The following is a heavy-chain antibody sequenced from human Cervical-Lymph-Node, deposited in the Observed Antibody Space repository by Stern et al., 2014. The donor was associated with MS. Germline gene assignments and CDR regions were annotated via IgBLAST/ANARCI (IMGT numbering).Heavy chain of an antibody. CDR3: AKHGFVRGFGVVGYYFDY. CDR2: ISGSGGST. CDR1: GFTFSSYA. Sequence: EVQLVESGGGLVQPGGSLRLSCAASGFTFSSYAMSWVRQAPGKGLEWVSAISGSGGSTYYADSVKGRFTISRDNSKNTLYLQMNSLRAEDTAVYYCAKHGFVRGFGVVGYYFDYWGQGTLVTVSS. J-gene: IGHJ4*02. D-gene: IGHD3-3*01. V-gene: IGHV3-23*04.